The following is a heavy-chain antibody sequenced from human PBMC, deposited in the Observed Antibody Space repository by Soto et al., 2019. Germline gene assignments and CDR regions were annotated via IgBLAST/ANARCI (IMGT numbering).Heavy chain of an antibody. CDR3: ARKTPVTTAGYFDY. V-gene: IGHV1-18*01. D-gene: IGHD4-17*01. CDR1: GYTFTSYG. J-gene: IGHJ4*02. Sequence: GASVKVSCKASGYTFTSYGSSWVRQSPGQGLEWMGWISAYNGNTNYAQKLQGRVIMTTDTSTSTAYMELRSLRSDDTAVYYCARKTPVTTAGYFDYWGQGTMVAF. CDR2: ISAYNGNT.